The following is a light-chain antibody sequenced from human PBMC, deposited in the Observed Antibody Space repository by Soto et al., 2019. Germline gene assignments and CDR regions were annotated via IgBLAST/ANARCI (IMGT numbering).Light chain of an antibody. CDR2: DVS. CDR1: SSDVGGYNF. Sequence: QSALAQPASVSGSPEQSITISCTGTSSDVGGYNFVSWYQQHPGKAPKLMIFDVSNRPSGVSNRFSGSKSGNTASLTISGLQAEDEADYYCSSYTYRGTLGLVFGGGTKLTVL. CDR3: SSYTYRGTLGLV. J-gene: IGLJ2*01. V-gene: IGLV2-14*01.